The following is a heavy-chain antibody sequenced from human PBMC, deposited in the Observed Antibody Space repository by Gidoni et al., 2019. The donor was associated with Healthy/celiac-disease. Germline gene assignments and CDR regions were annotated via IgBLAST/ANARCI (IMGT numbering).Heavy chain of an antibody. Sequence: QVQLQQWGAGLLKPSETLSLTCAVYGGSFSGYYWSWIRQPPGKGLEWIGEINHSGSTNYNPSLKSRVTISVDTSKNQFSLKLSSVTAADTAVYYCARGRWELLRLLPRPKNWYFDLWGRGTLVTVSS. V-gene: IGHV4-34*01. D-gene: IGHD1-26*01. CDR2: INHSGST. CDR3: ARGRWELLRLLPRPKNWYFDL. J-gene: IGHJ2*01. CDR1: GGSFSGYY.